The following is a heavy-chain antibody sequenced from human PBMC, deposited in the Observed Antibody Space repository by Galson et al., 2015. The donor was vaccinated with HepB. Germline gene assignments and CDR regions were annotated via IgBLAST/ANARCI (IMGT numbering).Heavy chain of an antibody. CDR3: AKDVQQAVAGSAHPFDY. CDR2: ISYDGSNK. CDR1: GFTFSSYG. V-gene: IGHV3-30*18. J-gene: IGHJ4*02. D-gene: IGHD6-19*01. Sequence: SLRLSCAASGFTFSSYGMHWVRQAPGKGLEWVAVISYDGSNKYYADSVKGRFTISRDNSRNTLHLQMNSLRAEDTAVYYCAKDVQQAVAGSAHPFDYWGQGTLVTVSS.